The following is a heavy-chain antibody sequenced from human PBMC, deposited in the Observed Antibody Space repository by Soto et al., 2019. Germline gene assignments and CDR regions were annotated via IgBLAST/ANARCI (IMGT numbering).Heavy chain of an antibody. V-gene: IGHV1-69*04. CDR1: GGTFSSYT. J-gene: IGHJ5*02. CDR3: ARDAFTRGYSGYDYWIDP. Sequence: VASVKVSCKASGGTFSSYTISWVRQAPGQGLEWMGRIIPILGIANYAQKFQGRVTITADKSTSTAYMELSSLRSEDTAVYYCARDAFTRGYSGYDYWIDPWGQGTLVTVSS. D-gene: IGHD5-12*01. CDR2: IIPILGIA.